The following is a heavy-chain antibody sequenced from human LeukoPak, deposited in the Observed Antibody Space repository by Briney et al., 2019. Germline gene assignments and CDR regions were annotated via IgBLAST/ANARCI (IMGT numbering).Heavy chain of an antibody. D-gene: IGHD2-15*01. J-gene: IGHJ6*02. Sequence: GGSLRLSCAASGFTFSSYGMHWVRQAPGKGLEWVAVISYDGSNKYYADSVKGRFTISRDNSKNTLYLQMNSLRAEDTAVYYCAVDSDYYYGMDVWGQGTTVTVSS. CDR2: ISYDGSNK. CDR1: GFTFSSYG. V-gene: IGHV3-30*03. CDR3: AVDSDYYYGMDV.